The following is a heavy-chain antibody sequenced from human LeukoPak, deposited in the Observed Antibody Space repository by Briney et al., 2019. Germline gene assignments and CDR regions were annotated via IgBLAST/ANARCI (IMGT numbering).Heavy chain of an antibody. V-gene: IGHV1-69*06. J-gene: IGHJ4*02. CDR1: GGTFSNYR. CDR2: IIPIFGTE. D-gene: IGHD3-10*01. Sequence: SVKVSCKSSGGTFSNYRISWVRQAPGQGLEWMGGIIPIFGTEHYAQKFQGRVTLTADKSTSTAYMEMRSLRSEDTAIYYCARERRREGITVDYWGQGSLVIASS. CDR3: ARERRREGITVDY.